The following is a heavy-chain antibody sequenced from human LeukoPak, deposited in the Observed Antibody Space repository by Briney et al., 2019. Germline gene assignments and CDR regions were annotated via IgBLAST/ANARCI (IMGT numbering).Heavy chain of an antibody. CDR1: GFSLSSYW. CDR2: INGDGSST. V-gene: IGHV3-74*01. Sequence: GGSLRLSCAASGFSLSSYWMHWVRQAPGKGLVWVSRINGDGSSTTYADSVKGRFTFSRDNAKNTLYLQMNSLRAEDTAVYYCARIAAAGLYYFGYGGQGTLVTVSS. D-gene: IGHD6-13*01. CDR3: ARIAAAGLYYFGY. J-gene: IGHJ4*02.